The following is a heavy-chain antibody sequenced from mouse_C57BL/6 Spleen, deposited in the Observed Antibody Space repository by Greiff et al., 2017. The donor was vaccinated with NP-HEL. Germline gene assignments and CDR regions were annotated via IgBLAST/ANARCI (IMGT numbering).Heavy chain of an antibody. D-gene: IGHD2-4*01. CDR1: GYTFTDYE. J-gene: IGHJ2*01. V-gene: IGHV1-15*01. CDR3: TRSPFGLRGY. CDR2: IDPETGGT. Sequence: QVQLQQSGAELVRPGASVTLSCKASGYTFTDYEMHWVKQTPVHGLEWIGAIDPETGGTAYNQKFKGKAILTADKSSSTAYMELRSLTSEDSAVYYCTRSPFGLRGYWGQGTTLTVSS.